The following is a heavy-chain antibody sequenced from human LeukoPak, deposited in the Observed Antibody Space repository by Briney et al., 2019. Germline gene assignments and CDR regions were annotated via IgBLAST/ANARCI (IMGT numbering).Heavy chain of an antibody. CDR2: ISGSGGST. CDR1: GFTSSSYA. V-gene: IGHV3-23*01. J-gene: IGHJ6*02. Sequence: GGSLRLSCAASGFTSSSYAMSWVRQAPGKGLKWVSAISGSGGSTYYADSVKGRFTISRDNSKNTLYLQMNSLRAEDTAVYYCAKDLKKDEVAYGMDVWGQGTTVTVSS. CDR3: AKDLKKDEVAYGMDV. D-gene: IGHD5-24*01.